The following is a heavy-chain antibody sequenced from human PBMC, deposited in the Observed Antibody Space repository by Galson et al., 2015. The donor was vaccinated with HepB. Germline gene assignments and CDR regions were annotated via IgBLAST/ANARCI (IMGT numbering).Heavy chain of an antibody. V-gene: IGHV3-49*03. D-gene: IGHD3-22*01. CDR2: LRSKAYGGTT. CDR1: GFTFGDYA. Sequence: SLRLSCAASGFTFGDYAMSWFRQAPGKGLAWVGFLRSKAYGGTTEYAASVIGRFTISRDDSKTIAYLQMNSLKTEDTAVYYCTRGYYYDSSGYYYVGYFQDWGQGTLVTVSS. CDR3: TRGYYYDSSGYYYVGYFQD. J-gene: IGHJ1*01.